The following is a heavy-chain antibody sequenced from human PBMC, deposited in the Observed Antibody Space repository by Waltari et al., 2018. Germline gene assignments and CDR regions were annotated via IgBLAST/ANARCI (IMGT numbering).Heavy chain of an antibody. D-gene: IGHD3-10*01. CDR1: GGSFSGYY. J-gene: IGHJ4*02. Sequence: QVQLQQWGAGLLKPSETLSLTCAVYGGSFSGYYWSWIRQPPGKGLEWIGAINHSGSTNDNPSLHGRVTRAVDTSKNQFSLKLSSVTAADTAVYYCARGRLLWFGEYAYFDYWGQGTLVTVSS. CDR2: INHSGST. CDR3: ARGRLLWFGEYAYFDY. V-gene: IGHV4-34*01.